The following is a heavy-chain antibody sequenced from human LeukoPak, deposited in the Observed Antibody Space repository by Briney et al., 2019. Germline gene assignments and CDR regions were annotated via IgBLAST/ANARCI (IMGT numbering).Heavy chain of an antibody. J-gene: IGHJ2*01. Sequence: LETLSLTCTVSGGSLSSYYWSWIRQSPGQGLEWIGYMSYSGSTDYNPSLQSRVTISVDTSRNQSSLKLSSVTAADTAVYHCARVPPGVRSFDLGGRGTLVSVSS. V-gene: IGHV4-59*01. CDR3: ARVPPGVRSFDL. CDR2: MSYSGST. D-gene: IGHD2-8*01. CDR1: GGSLSSYY.